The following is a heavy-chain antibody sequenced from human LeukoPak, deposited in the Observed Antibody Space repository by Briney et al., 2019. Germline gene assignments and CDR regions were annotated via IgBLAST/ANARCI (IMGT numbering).Heavy chain of an antibody. Sequence: TPSETLSLTCAVYGGSFSGYYWSWIRQPPGKGLEWIGEINHSGSTNYNPSLKSRVTISVDTSKNQFSLKLSSVTAADTAVYYCARVGPGSSSWYYYYYYMDVWGKGTTVTVSS. J-gene: IGHJ6*03. D-gene: IGHD6-13*01. CDR3: ARVGPGSSSWYYYYYYMDV. V-gene: IGHV4-34*01. CDR1: GGSFSGYY. CDR2: INHSGST.